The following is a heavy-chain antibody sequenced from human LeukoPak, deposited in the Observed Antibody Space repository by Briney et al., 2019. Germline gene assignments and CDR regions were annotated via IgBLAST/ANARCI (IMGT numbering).Heavy chain of an antibody. CDR2: IRDSGGST. J-gene: IGHJ5*02. CDR3: ARGSGINHYNWFDP. D-gene: IGHD1-14*01. Sequence: GGSLRPSCAASGFSFSSHAMNWVRQAPGKGLEWVSGIRDSGGSTFYADSVKGRFTISRDNSKNTLSLQMSSLRADDTALYYCARGSGINHYNWFDPWGQGTLVTVSS. V-gene: IGHV3-23*01. CDR1: GFSFSSHA.